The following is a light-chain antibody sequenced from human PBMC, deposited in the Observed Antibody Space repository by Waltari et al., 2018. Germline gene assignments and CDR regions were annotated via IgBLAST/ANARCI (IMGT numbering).Light chain of an antibody. CDR1: QGITNS. V-gene: IGKV1-NL1*01. Sequence: DIQMTQSPSSLSASVGDRVTITCRASQGITNSLAWYQQKPVKAPKLLLYAASRLESGVPSRFSGSGSGTDYTLTISSLQPEDFATYYCQQYYSTPSTFGQGTKLEIK. J-gene: IGKJ2*01. CDR3: QQYYSTPST. CDR2: AAS.